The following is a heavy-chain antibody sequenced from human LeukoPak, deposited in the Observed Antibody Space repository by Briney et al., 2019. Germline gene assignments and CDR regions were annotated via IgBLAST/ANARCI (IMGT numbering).Heavy chain of an antibody. CDR1: GGSISSSNW. D-gene: IGHD6-13*01. CDR3: ARYRYSSSWARIGYYYYMDV. CDR2: IYHSGST. Sequence: SGTLSLTCAVSGGSISSSNWWSWVRQPPGKGLEGSGEIYHSGSTNYNPSLKRRVTISVEKTKNQFSMEVSSVTAADTAVYHCARYRYSSSWARIGYYYYMDVWGKGTTVTVSS. J-gene: IGHJ6*03. V-gene: IGHV4-4*02.